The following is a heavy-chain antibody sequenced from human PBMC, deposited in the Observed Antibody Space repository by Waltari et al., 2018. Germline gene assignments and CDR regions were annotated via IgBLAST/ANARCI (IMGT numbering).Heavy chain of an antibody. J-gene: IGHJ4*02. CDR2: FEPEDGET. D-gene: IGHD1-26*01. V-gene: IGHV1-24*01. CDR3: ATWGIVGALGAY. CDR1: GYTLTELS. Sequence: QVQLVQSGAEVKKPGASVKVSCKVSGYTLTELSIPWVRQAPGKGLEWMGGFEPEDGETSYAQKFQGRVTMTEDTSTDTAYMELSSLRSEDTAVYYCATWGIVGALGAYWGQGTLVTVSS.